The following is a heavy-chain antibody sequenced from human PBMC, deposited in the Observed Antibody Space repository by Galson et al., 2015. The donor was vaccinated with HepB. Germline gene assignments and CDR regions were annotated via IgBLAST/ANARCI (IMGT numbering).Heavy chain of an antibody. J-gene: IGHJ3*02. CDR2: IYHSRTT. Sequence: TLSLTCSVSGGSISRGGYSWSWIRQPPGRGLEWIGYIYHSRTTYYNPSLKSRVTISIDRSKNQFFLRLSSVTAADTAVYYCARSHCGGDCYSDDAFDIWGQGTKVTVSS. CDR1: GGSISRGGYS. CDR3: ARSHCGGDCYSDDAFDI. D-gene: IGHD2-21*02. V-gene: IGHV4-30-2*01.